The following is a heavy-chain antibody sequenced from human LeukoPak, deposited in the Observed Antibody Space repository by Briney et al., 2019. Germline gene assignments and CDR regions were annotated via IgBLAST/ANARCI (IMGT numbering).Heavy chain of an antibody. CDR1: GGSISSYY. Sequence: SETLSLTCTVSGGSISSYYWSWIRQPPGKGLEWIGYIYYSGSTNYNPSLKSRVTISVDTSKNQFSLKLSSVAAADTAVYYCARSRDRDAFDIWGQGTRVTVSS. J-gene: IGHJ3*02. D-gene: IGHD5-24*01. CDR3: ARSRDRDAFDI. V-gene: IGHV4-59*01. CDR2: IYYSGST.